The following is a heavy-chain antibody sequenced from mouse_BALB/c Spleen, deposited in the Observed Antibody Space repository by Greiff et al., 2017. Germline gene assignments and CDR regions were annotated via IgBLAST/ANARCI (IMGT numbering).Heavy chain of an antibody. D-gene: IGHD6-1*01. J-gene: IGHJ4*01. CDR2: IWSGGST. V-gene: IGHV2-2*02. CDR3: ARNPQDYYAMDY. CDR1: GFSLTSYG. Sequence: QVQLLQSGPGLVQPSQSLSLTCTVSGFSLTSYGVHWVRQSPGKGLEWLGVIWSGGSTDYNAAFISSLSISKDNSKSQVFFKMNSLQANDTAIYYCARNPQDYYAMDYWGQGTSVTVAS.